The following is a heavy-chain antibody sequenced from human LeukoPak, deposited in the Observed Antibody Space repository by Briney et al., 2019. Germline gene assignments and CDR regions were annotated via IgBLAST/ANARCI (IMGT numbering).Heavy chain of an antibody. J-gene: IGHJ6*03. CDR1: GFTFSTYG. D-gene: IGHD3-3*01. Sequence: RGSLRLSCAASGFTFSTYGMHWVRQAPGKGLEWVAFIRYDGSNDYYADSVRGRFSISRDNSKNTLYLQMSSLTPEDTAVYYCAKDLFTEWLPMDVWGKGTTVTVSS. CDR3: AKDLFTEWLPMDV. CDR2: IRYDGSND. V-gene: IGHV3-30*02.